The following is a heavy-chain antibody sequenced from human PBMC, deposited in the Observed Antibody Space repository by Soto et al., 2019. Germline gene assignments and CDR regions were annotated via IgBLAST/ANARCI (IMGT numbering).Heavy chain of an antibody. CDR1: GGSFSGYY. CDR3: ARGMPKGKKLEHLFDY. V-gene: IGHV4-34*01. J-gene: IGHJ4*02. CDR2: INHSGST. D-gene: IGHD1-1*01. Sequence: SETLSLTCAVYGGSFSGYYWSWVRQPPGKGLEWIGEINHSGSTNYNPSLKSRVTISVDTSKNQFSLKLSSVTAADTAVYYCARGMPKGKKLEHLFDYWGQGTLVTVSS.